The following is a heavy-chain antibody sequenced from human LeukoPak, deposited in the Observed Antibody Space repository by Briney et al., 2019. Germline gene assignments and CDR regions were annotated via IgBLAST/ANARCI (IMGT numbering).Heavy chain of an antibody. D-gene: IGHD3-22*01. Sequence: GGSLRLSCAASGFTFRSYDMSWVRQAPGKGLEWVSAISGSGGSTYYADSVNGRFTIARDNSKNSLYLQMNILGAEDTAVYYCANSQRSYDSSGYYYHDYWGQGTLVTVSS. CDR3: ANSQRSYDSSGYYYHDY. CDR2: ISGSGGST. J-gene: IGHJ4*02. V-gene: IGHV3-23*01. CDR1: GFTFRSYD.